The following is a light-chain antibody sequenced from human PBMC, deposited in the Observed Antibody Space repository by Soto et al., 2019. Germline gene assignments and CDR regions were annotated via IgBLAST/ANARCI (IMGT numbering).Light chain of an antibody. CDR1: SDDIGTYNY. J-gene: IGLJ2*01. CDR2: EVD. Sequence: QSALTQPPSASGSPGQTVTISCTGTSDDIGTYNYVSWYQQHAGSVPRLIIFEVDKRPSGVPTRFSGSKSGNTASLTISGLRAEDEADYYCCSYAGRYSVVFGGGTQLTVL. V-gene: IGLV2-8*01. CDR3: CSYAGRYSVV.